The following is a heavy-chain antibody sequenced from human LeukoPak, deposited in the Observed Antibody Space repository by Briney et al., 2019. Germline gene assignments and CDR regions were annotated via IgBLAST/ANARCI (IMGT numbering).Heavy chain of an antibody. CDR1: GFTFSDYY. CDR3: VGSSSWYPNDAFDI. D-gene: IGHD6-13*01. J-gene: IGHJ3*02. CDR2: ISSSGSTI. Sequence: GGSLRLSCAASGFTFSDYYMSWIRQAPGKGLEWVSYISSSGSTIYYADSVKGRFTISRDNAKNSLYLQMNSLRAEDTAVYYCVGSSSWYPNDAFDIWGQGTMVTVSS. V-gene: IGHV3-11*04.